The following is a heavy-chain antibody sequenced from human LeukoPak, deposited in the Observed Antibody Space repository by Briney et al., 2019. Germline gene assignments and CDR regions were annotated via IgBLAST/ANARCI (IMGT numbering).Heavy chain of an antibody. J-gene: IGHJ4*02. Sequence: PGGSLRLSCAASGFTFSSYAMSWVRQAPGKGLEWVSAISGSGGSTYYADSVKGRFTISRDNFKNTLYLQMNSLRAEDTAVYYCAKSPGGDPTFFDYWGQGTLVTVSS. CDR2: ISGSGGST. CDR3: AKSPGGDPTFFDY. V-gene: IGHV3-23*01. D-gene: IGHD3-16*01. CDR1: GFTFSSYA.